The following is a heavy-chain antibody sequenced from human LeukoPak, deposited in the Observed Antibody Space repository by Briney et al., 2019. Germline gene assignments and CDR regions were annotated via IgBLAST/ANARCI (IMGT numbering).Heavy chain of an antibody. CDR1: GYTFSNYG. CDR2: IIPIFGTA. J-gene: IGHJ4*02. D-gene: IGHD1-1*01. Sequence: ASVKVSCKTSGYTFSNYGVSWVRQAPGQGLEWMGGIIPIFGTANYAQKFQGRVTITTDESTSTAYMELSSLRSEDTAVYYCASDGWNDLLEDWGQGTLVTVSS. V-gene: IGHV1-69*05. CDR3: ASDGWNDLLED.